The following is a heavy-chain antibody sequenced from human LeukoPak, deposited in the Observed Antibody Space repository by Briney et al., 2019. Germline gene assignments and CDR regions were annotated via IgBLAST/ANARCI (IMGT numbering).Heavy chain of an antibody. V-gene: IGHV3-21*01. CDR2: ISSSSSYI. J-gene: IGHJ2*01. D-gene: IGHD2-2*01. CDR3: ARDPGGYCSSPSCYSRRFDL. Sequence: GGSLSLSCAASGLPYSSYSMNWAPPAPGKGLEWASSISSSSSYIYYTDTVKGRFTISRDNAKSSMYLQMSTLRAADTAVYYCARDPGGYCSSPSCYSRRFDLWGRGTLVTVSS. CDR1: GLPYSSYS.